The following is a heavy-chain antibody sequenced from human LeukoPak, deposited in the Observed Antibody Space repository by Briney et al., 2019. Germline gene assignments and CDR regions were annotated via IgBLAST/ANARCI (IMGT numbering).Heavy chain of an antibody. CDR1: GGSFSGYY. CDR2: INHSGST. V-gene: IGHV4-34*01. Sequence: PSETLSLTCAVYGGSFSGYYWSWIRQPPGKGLEWIGEINHSGSTNYNPSLKSRVTISVDTSKNQFSLKLSSVTAADTAVCYCARGRYYYGSGSRVDYWGQGTLVTVSS. D-gene: IGHD3-10*01. CDR3: ARGRYYYGSGSRVDY. J-gene: IGHJ4*02.